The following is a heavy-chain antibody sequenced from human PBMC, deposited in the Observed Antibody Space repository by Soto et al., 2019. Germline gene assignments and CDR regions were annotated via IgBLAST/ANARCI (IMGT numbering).Heavy chain of an antibody. V-gene: IGHV5-10-1*01. J-gene: IGHJ4*02. D-gene: IGHD3-22*01. Sequence: SLKISCKGSGYSFAGYWITWVRQKPGKGLEWMGRIDPSDSQTYYSPSFRGHVTISVTKSITTVFLQWSSLRASDTAMYYCARQIYDSDTGPNFQYYFDSWGQGTPVTVSS. CDR3: ARQIYDSDTGPNFQYYFDS. CDR1: GYSFAGYW. CDR2: IDPSDSQT.